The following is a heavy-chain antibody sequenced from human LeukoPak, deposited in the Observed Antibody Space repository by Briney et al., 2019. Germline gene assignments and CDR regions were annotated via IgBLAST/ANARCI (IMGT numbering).Heavy chain of an antibody. CDR2: ISSSSSTI. V-gene: IGHV3-48*01. CDR1: GFTFSSYS. Sequence: PGGSLRLSCAASGFTFSSYSMNWVRQAPGKGLEWVSYISSSSSTIYYADSVKGRFTISRDNAKNSLYLQMNSLRAEDTAVYYCARVAGSVAVGYIDYWGQGTLVTVSS. CDR3: ARVAGSVAVGYIDY. D-gene: IGHD3-10*01. J-gene: IGHJ4*02.